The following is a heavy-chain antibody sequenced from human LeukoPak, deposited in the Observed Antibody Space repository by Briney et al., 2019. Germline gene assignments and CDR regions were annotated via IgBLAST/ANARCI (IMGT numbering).Heavy chain of an antibody. V-gene: IGHV3-66*01. CDR3: ARDCYFWSVRNYYYGMDV. Sequence: GGSLRLSCAASGFTVSSNYMSWVRQAPGKGLEWVSVIYSGGSTYYADSVKGRFTISRDNSKSTLYLQMNSLRAEDTAVYYCARDCYFWSVRNYYYGMDVWGQGTTVTVSS. CDR2: IYSGGST. CDR1: GFTVSSNY. D-gene: IGHD3-3*01. J-gene: IGHJ6*02.